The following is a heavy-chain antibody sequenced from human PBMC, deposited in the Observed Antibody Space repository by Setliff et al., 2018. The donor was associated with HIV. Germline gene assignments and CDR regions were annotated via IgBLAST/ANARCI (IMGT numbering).Heavy chain of an antibody. CDR1: GFTVSSTY. Sequence: LRLSCAASGFTVSSTYMSWVRQSPVRGLEWVSVIQSDGSRTSYSDSVRGRFTISRDNSKNTLFLEMSSLSADDTAIYYCAKLPHSSAWYSPFYYFEYWGQGTLVTVSS. CDR3: AKLPHSSAWYSPFYYFEY. D-gene: IGHD6-19*01. V-gene: IGHV3-23*03. CDR2: IQSDGSRT. J-gene: IGHJ4*02.